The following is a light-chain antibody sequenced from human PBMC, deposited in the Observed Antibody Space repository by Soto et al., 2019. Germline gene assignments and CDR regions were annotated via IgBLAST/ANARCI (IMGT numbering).Light chain of an antibody. CDR3: QRYNSWIT. V-gene: IGKV3-15*01. CDR1: QSVSNS. CDR2: GAS. Sequence: EIVMTQFPATLSVSPGERNTLSCRASQSVSNSLAWYQQKPGQAPRLLIYGASTRATDIPARFSGSGSGTEFTLTISSLQSEDFAVYYCQRYNSWITFGQGTRLEIK. J-gene: IGKJ5*01.